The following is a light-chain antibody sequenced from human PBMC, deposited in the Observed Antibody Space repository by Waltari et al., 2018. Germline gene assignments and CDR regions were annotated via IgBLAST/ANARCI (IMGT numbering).Light chain of an antibody. CDR2: DDD. J-gene: IGLJ3*02. CDR1: NIGGKS. CDR3: QVWDRSSDQPV. V-gene: IGLV3-21*02. Sequence: SYVLTQPPAVSVAPGQTAKISCEGNNIGGKSVHWHQQKPGQAPVLVVFDDDERPSGIPQRFSGSNSENMATLTITRVEVGDWADYYCQVWDRSSDQPVFGGGT.